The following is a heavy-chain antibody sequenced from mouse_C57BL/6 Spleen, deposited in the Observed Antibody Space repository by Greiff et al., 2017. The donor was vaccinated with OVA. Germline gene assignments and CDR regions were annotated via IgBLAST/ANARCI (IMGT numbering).Heavy chain of an antibody. CDR3: ARSGNYDAMDY. CDR1: GYAFTNYL. Sequence: QVQLQQSGAELVRPGTSVKVSCKASGYAFTNYLIEWVKQRPGQGLEWIGVINPGSGGTNYNEQFKGKATLTADKSSSTAYMQLSSLTSEDSAVYFCARSGNYDAMDYWGQGTSVTVSS. V-gene: IGHV1-54*01. D-gene: IGHD2-1*01. CDR2: INPGSGGT. J-gene: IGHJ4*01.